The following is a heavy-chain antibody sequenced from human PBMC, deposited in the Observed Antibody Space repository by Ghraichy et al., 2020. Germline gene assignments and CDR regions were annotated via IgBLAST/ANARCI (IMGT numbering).Heavy chain of an antibody. Sequence: GGSLRLSCAAFEYTFSSYCMTWVRQAPGKGLEWLANIKQDGSEKYYVDSVKGRFTISRDNAKNSLYLQMNSLRAEDTAVYYCVRGGYCSSTSCYRNYGMDVWGQGTTVTVSS. CDR3: VRGGYCSSTSCYRNYGMDV. V-gene: IGHV3-7*01. D-gene: IGHD2-2*02. CDR2: IKQDGSEK. CDR1: EYTFSSYC. J-gene: IGHJ6*02.